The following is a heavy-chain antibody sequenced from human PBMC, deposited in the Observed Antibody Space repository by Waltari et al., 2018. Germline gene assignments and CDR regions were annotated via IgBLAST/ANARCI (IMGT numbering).Heavy chain of an antibody. V-gene: IGHV4-59*01. CDR3: ARGDTSNWFASYFDF. J-gene: IGHJ4*02. Sequence: QVRLQESGPGLVKPSETLSLTCTVSAAAMSSYSWSWIRQPPGKGLEWIAYIYFSGSTSYNPSLKSRVAISGDTSKKQFSLRLSSVTAADTAVYYCARGDTSNWFASYFDFWGQGILVSVSS. CDR2: IYFSGST. CDR1: AAAMSSYS. D-gene: IGHD3-10*01.